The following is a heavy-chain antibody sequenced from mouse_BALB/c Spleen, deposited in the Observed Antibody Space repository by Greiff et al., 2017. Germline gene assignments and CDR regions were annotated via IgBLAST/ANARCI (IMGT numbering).Heavy chain of an antibody. CDR3: ARSGDVFVVATDY. V-gene: IGHV1-77*01. D-gene: IGHD1-1*01. J-gene: IGHJ2*01. Sequence: QVQLQQSGAELARPGASVKLSCKASGYTFTDYYINWVKQRTGQGLEWIGEIYPGSGNTYYNEKFKGKATLTADKSSSTAYMQLSSLTSEDSAVYFCARSGDVFVVATDYWGQGTTLTVSS. CDR2: IYPGSGNT. CDR1: GYTFTDYY.